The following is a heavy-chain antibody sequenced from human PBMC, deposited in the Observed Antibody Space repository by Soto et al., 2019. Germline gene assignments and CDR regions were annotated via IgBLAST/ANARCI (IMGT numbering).Heavy chain of an antibody. CDR2: INAGNGNT. J-gene: IGHJ4*02. V-gene: IGHV1-3*01. D-gene: IGHD5-12*01. CDR1: GYTFTSYA. Sequence: QVQLVQSGAEVKKPGASVKVSCKASGYTFTSYAMHWVRQAPGQRLEWMGWINAGNGNTKYSQKFQGRVTITRDTSASTAYMELSSLRSEDTAVYYCARDWRSRKWLRFEGIDYWGQGTLVTVSS. CDR3: ARDWRSRKWLRFEGIDY.